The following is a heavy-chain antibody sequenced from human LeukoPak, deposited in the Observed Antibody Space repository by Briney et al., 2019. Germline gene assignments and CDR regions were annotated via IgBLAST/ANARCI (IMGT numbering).Heavy chain of an antibody. CDR1: GFTFSDYY. CDR2: ISSSGSTI. Sequence: GGSLRLSCATSGFTFSDYYMSWIRQAPGKGLEWVSYISSSGSTIYYADSVKGRFTISRDNAKNSLYLQMNSLRAEDTAVYYCAKSRVAATAALAFDYWGQGTLVTVSS. CDR3: AKSRVAATAALAFDY. V-gene: IGHV3-11*01. J-gene: IGHJ4*02. D-gene: IGHD2-15*01.